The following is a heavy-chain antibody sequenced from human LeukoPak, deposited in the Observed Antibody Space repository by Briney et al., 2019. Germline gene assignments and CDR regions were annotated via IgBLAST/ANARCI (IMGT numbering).Heavy chain of an antibody. D-gene: IGHD3-10*01. Sequence: GGSLRLSCAASGFSVSSNYMNWVRQAPGKGLEWVSVIFSGGSTYYADSVKGRFTISRDNSKNTLYLQMNSLRAEDTAVYYCAREGRKYGSGSLYYFDYWGQGTLVTVSS. CDR2: IFSGGST. V-gene: IGHV3-66*01. CDR3: AREGRKYGSGSLYYFDY. J-gene: IGHJ4*02. CDR1: GFSVSSNY.